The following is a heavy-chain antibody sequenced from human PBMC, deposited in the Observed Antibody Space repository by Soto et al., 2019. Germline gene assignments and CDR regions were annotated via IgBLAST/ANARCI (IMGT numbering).Heavy chain of an antibody. D-gene: IGHD3-22*01. CDR2: IIPIFGTA. CDR3: ARDWDYYYDSSGQPYYYGMDV. J-gene: IGHJ6*02. V-gene: IGHV1-69*13. Sequence: SVKVSCKASGGTFSSYAISWVRQAPGQGLEWMGGIIPIFGTANYAQKFQGRVTITADESTSTAYMELSSLRSEDTAVYYCARDWDYYYDSSGQPYYYGMDVWGQGTTVTVSS. CDR1: GGTFSSYA.